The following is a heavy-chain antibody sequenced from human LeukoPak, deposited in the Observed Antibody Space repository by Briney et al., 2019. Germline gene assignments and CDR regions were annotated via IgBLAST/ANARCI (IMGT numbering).Heavy chain of an antibody. CDR3: ARDGRGGGEQWLVLGGYYFDY. CDR1: GFTFSSYG. D-gene: IGHD6-19*01. J-gene: IGHJ4*02. CDR2: IWYDGSNK. V-gene: IGHV3-33*01. Sequence: GGSLRLSCAASGFTFSSYGMHWVRQAPGKGLEWVAVIWYDGSNKYYADSVKGRFTISRDNSKNTLYLQMSSLRAEDTAVYYCARDGRGGGEQWLVLGGYYFDYWGQGTLVTVSS.